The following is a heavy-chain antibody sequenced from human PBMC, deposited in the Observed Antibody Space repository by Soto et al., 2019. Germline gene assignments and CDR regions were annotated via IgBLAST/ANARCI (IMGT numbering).Heavy chain of an antibody. D-gene: IGHD1-7*01. CDR1: GFTFSSYG. CDR2: ISYDGSNK. J-gene: IGHJ6*02. V-gene: IGHV3-30*18. CDR3: AKDLWSSTGTTRFYYYYYGMDV. Sequence: QVQLVESGGGVVQPGRSLRLSCAASGFTFSSYGMHWVRQAPGKGLEWVAVISYDGSNKYYADSVKGRFTISRDNSKNTLYLQMNSLRAEDTAVYYCAKDLWSSTGTTRFYYYYYGMDVWGQGTTVTVSS.